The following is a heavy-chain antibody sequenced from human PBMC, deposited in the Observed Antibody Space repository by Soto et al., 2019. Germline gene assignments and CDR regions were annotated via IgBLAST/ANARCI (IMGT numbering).Heavy chain of an antibody. CDR3: ARCSGGSCYFNHFDY. CDR2: IIPIYGKA. D-gene: IGHD2-15*01. V-gene: IGHV1-69*06. CDR1: GGSFSSYA. J-gene: IGHJ4*02. Sequence: SVKVSCKASGGSFSSYAISWVRQAPGQGLEWMGGIIPIYGKANYAQKLQGRVTMTADTSTSTAYMELRSLRSDDTAVYYCARCSGGSCYFNHFDYWGQGTLVTVSS.